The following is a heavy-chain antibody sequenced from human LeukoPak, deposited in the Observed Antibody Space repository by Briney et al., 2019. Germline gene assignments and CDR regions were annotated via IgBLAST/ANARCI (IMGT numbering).Heavy chain of an antibody. V-gene: IGHV4-34*01. CDR1: GGSLSDYY. CDR3: ARGLKHPYESSGYYLYNFDC. J-gene: IGHJ4*02. D-gene: IGHD3-22*01. Sequence: SETLSLTCAVQGGSLSDYYWSWIRQPPGKGLEWIGEINHGGSTNYNPSLKSRVSTSVDTSKNQFSLRLSSVTAADTAVYYCARGLKHPYESSGYYLYNFDCWGQGSLVTVSS. CDR2: INHGGST.